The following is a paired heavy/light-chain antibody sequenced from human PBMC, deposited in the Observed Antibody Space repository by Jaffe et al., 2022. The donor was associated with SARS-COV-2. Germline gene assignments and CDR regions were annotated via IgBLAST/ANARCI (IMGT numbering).Heavy chain of an antibody. V-gene: IGHV3-15*01. CDR2: IKSKTDGGTT. CDR3: TTDRNRYYDFWSGYPTPLGGMDV. CDR1: GFTFSNAW. J-gene: IGHJ6*02. D-gene: IGHD3-3*01. Sequence: EVQLVESGGGLVKPGGSLRLSCAASGFTFSNAWMSWVRQAPGKGLEWVGRIKSKTDGGTTDYAAPVKGRFTISRDDSKNTLYLQMNSLKTEDTAVYYCTTDRNRYYDFWSGYPTPLGGMDVWGQGTTVTVSS.
Light chain of an antibody. J-gene: IGLJ3*02. Sequence: NFMLTQPHSVSESPGKTVTISCTGSSGSIASNYVQWYQQRPGSAPTTVIYEDNQRPSGVPDRFSGSIDSSSNSASLTISGLKTEDEADYYCQSYDSSSWVFGGGTKLTVL. CDR3: QSYDSSSWV. CDR2: EDN. CDR1: SGSIASNY. V-gene: IGLV6-57*02.